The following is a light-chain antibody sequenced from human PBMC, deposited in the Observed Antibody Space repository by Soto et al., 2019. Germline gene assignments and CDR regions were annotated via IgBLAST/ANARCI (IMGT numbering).Light chain of an antibody. Sequence: DIQMTQSPSSLSASVGDRVTITCRASQGISNFLAWYQQKPGQVPKLLIYGASTLQSGVPARFSGSGSGTDFTLTISSLHAEDAVTYYCQKYHSAPWTFGQGTKVEIK. J-gene: IGKJ1*01. V-gene: IGKV1-27*01. CDR1: QGISNF. CDR2: GAS. CDR3: QKYHSAPWT.